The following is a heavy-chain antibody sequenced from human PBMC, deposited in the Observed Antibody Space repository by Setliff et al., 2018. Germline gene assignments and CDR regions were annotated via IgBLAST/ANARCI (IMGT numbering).Heavy chain of an antibody. Sequence: PGESLKISCKGSGYSFTSYWIGWVRQMPGKGLEWMGIIYPGDSDTRYSPSFQGQVTISADKSISTAYLQWSSLKASDTAMYYCASSNYDILTGRDAFDIWGQGTMVTVSS. V-gene: IGHV5-51*01. D-gene: IGHD3-9*01. CDR3: ASSNYDILTGRDAFDI. J-gene: IGHJ3*02. CDR1: GYSFTSYW. CDR2: IYPGDSDT.